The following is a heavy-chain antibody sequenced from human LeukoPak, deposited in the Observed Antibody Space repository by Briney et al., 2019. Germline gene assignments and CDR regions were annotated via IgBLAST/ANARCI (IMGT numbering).Heavy chain of an antibody. CDR2: IYHSGST. CDR3: ARSIVGATLFDY. V-gene: IGHV4-38-2*02. Sequence: PSETLSLTCTVSGYSISSGYYWGWIRQPPGKGLEGIGSIYHSGSTYYNPSLKSRVTISVDTSKNQFSLKLSSVTAADTAVYYCARSIVGATLFDYWGQGTLVTVSS. J-gene: IGHJ4*02. D-gene: IGHD1-26*01. CDR1: GYSISSGYY.